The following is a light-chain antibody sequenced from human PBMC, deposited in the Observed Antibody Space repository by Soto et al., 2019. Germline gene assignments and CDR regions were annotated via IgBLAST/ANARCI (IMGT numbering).Light chain of an antibody. CDR2: VNGDGSH. J-gene: IGLJ3*02. CDR3: QRWGTRIRV. CDR1: SGHSSYV. V-gene: IGLV4-69*01. Sequence: QSVLTQSPSASASLGASVKLTCTLSSGHSSYVIAWHQQQPQKGPRYLMKVNGDGSHHKGGGIPDRFSGSSYGASRYHTISTNQTVDEADYLSQRWGTRIRVFGGGPKLTVL.